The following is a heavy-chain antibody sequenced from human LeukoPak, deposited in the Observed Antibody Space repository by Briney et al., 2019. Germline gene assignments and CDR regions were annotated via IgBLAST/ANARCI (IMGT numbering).Heavy chain of an antibody. V-gene: IGHV1-69*05. CDR2: IIPIFGTA. CDR1: GYTFTMYY. CDR3: ARVYYDSSGYGRNRLDYYYMDV. D-gene: IGHD3-22*01. J-gene: IGHJ6*03. Sequence: ASVKVSCKASGYTFTMYYIHWVRQAPGQGLEWMGGIIPIFGTANYAQKFQGRVTITTDESTSTAYMELSSLRSEDTAVYYCARVYYDSSGYGRNRLDYYYMDVWGKGTTVTVSS.